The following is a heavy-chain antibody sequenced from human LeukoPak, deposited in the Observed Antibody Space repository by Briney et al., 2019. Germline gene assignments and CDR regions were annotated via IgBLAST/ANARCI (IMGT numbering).Heavy chain of an antibody. CDR1: GFTFSSYG. CDR2: IWDDGSKK. D-gene: IGHD1-1*01. J-gene: IGHJ4*02. V-gene: IGHV3-33*01. Sequence: GGSLRLSCAASGFTFSSYGMHWVRQAPGKGLERVAVIWDDGSKKYYADSVKGRFTISRDNSKNTLYLQMNSLRAEDTAVYYCARDGPTGYPSDYWGQGTLVTVSS. CDR3: ARDGPTGYPSDY.